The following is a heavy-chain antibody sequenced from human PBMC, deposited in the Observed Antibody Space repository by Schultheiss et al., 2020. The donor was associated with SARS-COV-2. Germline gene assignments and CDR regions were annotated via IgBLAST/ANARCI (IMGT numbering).Heavy chain of an antibody. V-gene: IGHV4-59*08. CDR3: ARATRVESLFSVRGGSFDF. D-gene: IGHD5-24*01. J-gene: IGHJ4*02. CDR2: ISYTGSP. Sequence: SQTLSLTCTVSSGSLIPYYWTWIRQPPGKGLEWIGYISYTGSPSYNPSLKSRVTMSVDTSKNQFSLRLISVTAADTAVYFCARATRVESLFSVRGGSFDFWGRGALVTVSS. CDR1: SGSLIPYY.